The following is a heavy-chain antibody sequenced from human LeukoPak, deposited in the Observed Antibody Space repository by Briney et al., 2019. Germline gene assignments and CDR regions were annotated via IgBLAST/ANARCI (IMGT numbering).Heavy chain of an antibody. Sequence: SETLSLTCTVSGGSISSYYWSWIRQPAGKGLEWIGRIYTSGSTNYNPSLKSRVTMSVDTSKNQSSLKLSSVTAADTAVYYCAREGTSSSWYGVDYWGQGTLVTVSS. CDR3: AREGTSSSWYGVDY. J-gene: IGHJ4*02. D-gene: IGHD6-13*01. CDR1: GGSISSYY. CDR2: IYTSGST. V-gene: IGHV4-4*07.